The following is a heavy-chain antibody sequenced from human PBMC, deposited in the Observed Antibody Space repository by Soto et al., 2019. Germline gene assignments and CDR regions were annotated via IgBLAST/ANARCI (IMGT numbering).Heavy chain of an antibody. Sequence: GGSLRLSCAASGFTFSIYWMSWFRQAPGKGLEWVANIKQDGSEKYYVDSVKGRFTISRDNAKNSLYLQMNSLRAEDTAVYYCARDRYSYYDFWSGSLPYYYYGMDVWGQGTTVTVSS. V-gene: IGHV3-7*01. D-gene: IGHD3-3*01. J-gene: IGHJ6*02. CDR1: GFTFSIYW. CDR2: IKQDGSEK. CDR3: ARDRYSYYDFWSGSLPYYYYGMDV.